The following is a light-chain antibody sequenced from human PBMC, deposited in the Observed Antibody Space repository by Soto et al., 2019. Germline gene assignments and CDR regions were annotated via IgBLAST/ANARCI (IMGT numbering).Light chain of an antibody. Sequence: QSALTQPASVSGSPGQSITISCTGTSSDVGGYNYVSWYQQHPGKAPKLMIYEVNNRPSGVSNRFSGSKSGNTASLTISGLQAEDEAEYYCSSYTSSRTYGFGTGTKLTVL. J-gene: IGLJ1*01. V-gene: IGLV2-14*01. CDR1: SSDVGGYNY. CDR3: SSYTSSRTYG. CDR2: EVN.